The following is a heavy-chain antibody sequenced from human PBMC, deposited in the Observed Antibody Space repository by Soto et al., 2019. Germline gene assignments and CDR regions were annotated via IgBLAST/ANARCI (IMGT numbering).Heavy chain of an antibody. CDR3: ARVVWLPNYYYYGMDV. J-gene: IGHJ6*02. CDR1: VWSFSGYY. V-gene: IGHV4-34*01. D-gene: IGHD3-22*01. CDR2: INHSGST. Sequence: GTLSITFAVYVWSFSGYYWSWIRPPPGKGLEWIGEINHSGSTNYNPSLKSRVTISVDTSKNQFSLKLSSVTAADTAVYYCARVVWLPNYYYYGMDVWGQGTTVTVS.